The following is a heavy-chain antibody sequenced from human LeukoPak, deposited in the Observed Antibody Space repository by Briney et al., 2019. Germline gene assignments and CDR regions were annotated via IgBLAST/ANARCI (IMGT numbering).Heavy chain of an antibody. CDR3: ARDSGLTVFRGVFDY. D-gene: IGHD3-10*01. Sequence: GGSLRLSCAASGFTFDDYAMHWVRQAPGKGLEWVSGISWNSGSIGYADSVKGRFTISRDNAKNSLYLQMNSLRAEDTAVYYCARDSGLTVFRGVFDYWGQGTLVTVSS. CDR1: GFTFDDYA. J-gene: IGHJ4*02. V-gene: IGHV3-9*01. CDR2: ISWNSGSI.